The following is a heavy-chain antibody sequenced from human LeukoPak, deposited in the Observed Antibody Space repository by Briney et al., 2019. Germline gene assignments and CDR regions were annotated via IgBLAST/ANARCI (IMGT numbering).Heavy chain of an antibody. J-gene: IGHJ4*02. CDR1: GYSFTSYW. CDR3: ARHKTTMVTPFDY. D-gene: IGHD4-23*01. V-gene: IGHV5-10-1*01. Sequence: AGESLKISCKGSGYSFTSYWISWVRQMPGKGLEWMGRIDPSDSYTNYSPSFQGHVTISADKSISTAYLQWSSLKASDTAMYYCARHKTTMVTPFDYWGQGTLVTVSS. CDR2: IDPSDSYT.